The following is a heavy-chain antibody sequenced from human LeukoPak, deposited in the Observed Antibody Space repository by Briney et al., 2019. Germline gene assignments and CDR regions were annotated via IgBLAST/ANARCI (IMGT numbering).Heavy chain of an antibody. D-gene: IGHD6-6*01. CDR1: GYTFTSYD. J-gene: IGHJ4*02. Sequence: GASVKVSCKASGYTFTSYDINWVRQATGQGLEWMGWMNPNSGNTGYAQKFQGRVTITRNTSISTAYMELRSLRSDDTAVYYCARVLAARFYYFDYWGQGTLVTVSS. V-gene: IGHV1-8*03. CDR2: MNPNSGNT. CDR3: ARVLAARFYYFDY.